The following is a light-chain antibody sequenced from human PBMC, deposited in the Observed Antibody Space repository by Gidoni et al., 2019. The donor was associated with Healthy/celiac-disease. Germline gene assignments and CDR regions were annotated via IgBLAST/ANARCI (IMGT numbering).Light chain of an antibody. J-gene: IGLJ2*01. CDR3: SSYTSSSTLEGV. CDR1: SSDVGGYNY. CDR2: EVS. V-gene: IGLV2-14*01. Sequence: QSALTQPDSLSGSPGQSIPISCTGTSSDVGGYNYVSWYQQHPGKAPKLIIYEVSNRPSGVSNRFSGSKSGNTASLTISGLQAEDEADYYCSSYTSSSTLEGVFGGGTKLTVL.